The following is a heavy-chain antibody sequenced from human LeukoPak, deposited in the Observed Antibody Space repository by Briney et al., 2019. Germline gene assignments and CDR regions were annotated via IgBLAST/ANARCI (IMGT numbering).Heavy chain of an antibody. J-gene: IGHJ6*02. CDR2: INPNSGGT. CDR1: GYTFTGYY. V-gene: IGHV1-2*02. Sequence: VASVKVSCKASGYTFTGYYMHWVRQAPGQGLEWMGWINPNSGGTNYAQKFQGRVTMTRDTSISTAYMELSRLRSDDTAVYYCARGNEFWSGYYLEESADYYYYGMDVWGQGTTVTVSS. CDR3: ARGNEFWSGYYLEESADYYYYGMDV. D-gene: IGHD3-3*01.